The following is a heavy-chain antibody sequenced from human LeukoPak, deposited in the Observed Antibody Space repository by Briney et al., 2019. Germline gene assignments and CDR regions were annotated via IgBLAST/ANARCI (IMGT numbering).Heavy chain of an antibody. V-gene: IGHV2-5*02. CDR1: GFSLSTSGVG. CDR2: IYWDDDK. D-gene: IGHD6-6*01. Sequence: SAPTLVNPTQTLTLTCTFSGFSLSTSGVGVGWIRQPPGNALGWLALIYWDDDKRYSPSLKSRLTITKDTSKNQVVLTMTNMDPVDTATYYCVRYSSSFNWFDPWGQGTLVTVSS. CDR3: VRYSSSFNWFDP. J-gene: IGHJ5*02.